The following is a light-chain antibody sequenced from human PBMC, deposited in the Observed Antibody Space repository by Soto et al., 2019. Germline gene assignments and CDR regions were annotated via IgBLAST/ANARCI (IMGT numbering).Light chain of an antibody. V-gene: IGKV1-39*01. J-gene: IGKJ1*01. Sequence: IQMTQSPSSLSASVGDRVTITCRASQSISIYLNWYQQKPGKAPHLLIYAASNLHSGVPSRFSGSGSGTDFTLTINSVQPEDFATYYCLQSYSAPRAFGQGTKVEIK. CDR1: QSISIY. CDR3: LQSYSAPRA. CDR2: AAS.